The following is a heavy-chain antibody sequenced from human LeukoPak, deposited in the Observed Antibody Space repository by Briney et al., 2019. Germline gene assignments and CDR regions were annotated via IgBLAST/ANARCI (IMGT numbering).Heavy chain of an antibody. Sequence: PGGSLRLSCAASGFTFSGYWMHWVRQAPGKGLAWVSVIRSDGSITTYADSVKGRFTNSRDTAKNTLYLQMNSLRAEDTAVYYCARDGRSGNFDKWGQGTLVSVSS. CDR2: IRSDGSIT. D-gene: IGHD1-26*01. V-gene: IGHV3-74*01. CDR1: GFTFSGYW. CDR3: ARDGRSGNFDK. J-gene: IGHJ4*02.